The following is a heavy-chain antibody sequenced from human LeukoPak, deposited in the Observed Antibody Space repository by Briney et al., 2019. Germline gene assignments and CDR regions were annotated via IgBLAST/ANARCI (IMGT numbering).Heavy chain of an antibody. CDR1: GGTFSSYA. J-gene: IGHJ4*02. D-gene: IGHD3-22*01. Sequence: GSSVKVSCKASGGTFSSYAISWVRQAPGQGLEWMGGIIPIFGTANYAQKFQGGVTITADESTSTAYMELSSLRSDDTAVYYCARGVGGDYYDSSGWTYWGQGTLVTVSS. V-gene: IGHV1-69*01. CDR2: IIPIFGTA. CDR3: ARGVGGDYYDSSGWTY.